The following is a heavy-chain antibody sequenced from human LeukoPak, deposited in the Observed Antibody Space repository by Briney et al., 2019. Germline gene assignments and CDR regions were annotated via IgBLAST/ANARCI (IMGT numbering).Heavy chain of an antibody. D-gene: IGHD1/OR15-1a*01. CDR3: ARDAWVLQNNPGWFDP. Sequence: PGGSLRLSCAASGFTFSSYGMNWVRQAPGKGLEWLSYISSSSSTIYYADSVKGRFTISRDNAKNSLYLQMDSLRAEDTAVYYCARDAWVLQNNPGWFDPWGQGTLVTVSS. CDR1: GFTFSSYG. J-gene: IGHJ5*02. V-gene: IGHV3-48*01. CDR2: ISSSSSTI.